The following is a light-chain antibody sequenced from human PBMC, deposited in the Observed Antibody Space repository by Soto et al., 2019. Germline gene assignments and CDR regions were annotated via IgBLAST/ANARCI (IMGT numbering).Light chain of an antibody. CDR2: EDT. CDR3: CSYAGSSTYV. CDR1: SSDVGTYNL. Sequence: QSALTQPASVSGSPGQSITISCTGTSSDVGTYNLVSRYQHHPGKAPKLMIYEDTTRPSGVSNRFSGSKSGNTASLTISGLQAEDESHYYCCSYAGSSTYVFGTGTKLTVL. J-gene: IGLJ1*01. V-gene: IGLV2-23*01.